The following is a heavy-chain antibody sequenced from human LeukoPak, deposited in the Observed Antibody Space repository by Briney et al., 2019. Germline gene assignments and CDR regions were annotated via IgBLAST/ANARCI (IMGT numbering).Heavy chain of an antibody. CDR1: GFTFTSYA. Sequence: GGSLRLSCAASGFTFTSYAMSWVRQAPGKGLEWVSAISPSGGSTYYPDSVKGRSTISRDNSKNTLYLQVNSLRAEDTAVYFCAKEPTSRGSGRGYSDLWGRGTLVTVPS. V-gene: IGHV3-23*01. D-gene: IGHD6-19*01. CDR2: ISPSGGST. J-gene: IGHJ2*01. CDR3: AKEPTSRGSGRGYSDL.